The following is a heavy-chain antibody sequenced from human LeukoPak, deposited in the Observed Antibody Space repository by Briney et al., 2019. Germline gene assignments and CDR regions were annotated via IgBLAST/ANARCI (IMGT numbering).Heavy chain of an antibody. CDR3: ARETGDYADY. CDR2: INHSGST. Sequence: SETLSLTCAVYGGSFSGCYWSWIRQPPGKGLEWIGEINHSGSTNYNPSLKSRVTISVDTSKNQFSLKLSSVTAADTAVYYCARETGDYADYWGQGTLVTVSS. J-gene: IGHJ4*02. D-gene: IGHD7-27*01. CDR1: GGSFSGCY. V-gene: IGHV4-34*01.